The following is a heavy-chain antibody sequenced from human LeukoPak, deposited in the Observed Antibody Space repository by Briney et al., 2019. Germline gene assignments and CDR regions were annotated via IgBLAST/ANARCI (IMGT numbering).Heavy chain of an antibody. Sequence: LETLSLTCTVSGGSISSYYWSWIRQPPGKGLEWTGDIYYSGSTNYNPSLKSRVTISVDTSKNQFSLKLSSVTAADTAVYYCARQYKWADLGAFDICGQGTMVTVSS. CDR3: ARQYKWADLGAFDI. J-gene: IGHJ3*02. D-gene: IGHD1-20*01. CDR1: GGSISSYY. CDR2: IYYSGST. V-gene: IGHV4-59*08.